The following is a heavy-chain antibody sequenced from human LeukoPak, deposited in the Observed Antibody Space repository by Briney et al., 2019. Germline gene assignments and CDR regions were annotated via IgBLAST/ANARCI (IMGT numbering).Heavy chain of an antibody. CDR3: AKPGATRRDFYYYGMDV. CDR2: ISYDGQTK. J-gene: IGHJ6*02. CDR1: GFSFSTYW. V-gene: IGHV3-30*18. D-gene: IGHD1-26*01. Sequence: GGSLRLSCAASGFSFSTYWMSWVRQAPGKGLEWVALISYDGQTKYYADSVKGRFTISRHNSENTLYLQMNSLRIEDTAVYYCAKPGATRRDFYYYGMDVWGQGTTVTVSS.